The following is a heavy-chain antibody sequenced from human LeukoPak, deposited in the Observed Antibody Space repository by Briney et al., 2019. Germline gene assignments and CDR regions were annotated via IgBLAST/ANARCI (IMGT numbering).Heavy chain of an antibody. CDR1: GYTFTGYY. Sequence: ASVTVSCKASGYTFTGYYMHWARQAPGQRLEWMGWISAYNGNTNYAQKFQGRVTMTTDTSTSTAYMELRSLRSDDTAVYYCARDRTRAAGDFDYWGQGTLVTVSS. D-gene: IGHD6-13*01. CDR3: ARDRTRAAGDFDY. CDR2: ISAYNGNT. J-gene: IGHJ4*02. V-gene: IGHV1-18*04.